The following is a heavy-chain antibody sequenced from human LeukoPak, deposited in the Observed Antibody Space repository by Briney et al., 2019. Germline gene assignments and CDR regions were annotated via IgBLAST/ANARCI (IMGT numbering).Heavy chain of an antibody. CDR1: GGSISSYY. CDR3: ARLLYYDILTGYVFDY. D-gene: IGHD3-9*01. V-gene: IGHV4-59*08. CDR2: IYYSGST. J-gene: IGHJ4*02. Sequence: SETLSLTCTVSGGSISSYYWSWIRQPPGKGLEWIGYIYYSGSTNYNPSLKSRVTISVDTSKNQFSLKLSSVTAADTAVYYCARLLYYDILTGYVFDYWGQGTLVTVSS.